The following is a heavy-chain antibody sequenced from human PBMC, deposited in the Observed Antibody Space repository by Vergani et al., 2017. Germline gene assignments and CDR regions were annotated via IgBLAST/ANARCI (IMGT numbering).Heavy chain of an antibody. D-gene: IGHD4-11*01. CDR3: ARVNTETNGHLYYYYYMDV. CDR2: IDHTGRP. Sequence: QVQLQQWGGGLLKPSETLSLTCVVNGGSFTSYHWTWIRQSPGEGLEWVGDIDHTGRPDYNPSLKSQLTMSVGKSRNQFSLTLNSVTATDTAIYFCARVNTETNGHLYYYYYMDVWGQGTAVTVS. J-gene: IGHJ6*03. V-gene: IGHV4-34*01. CDR1: GGSFTSYH.